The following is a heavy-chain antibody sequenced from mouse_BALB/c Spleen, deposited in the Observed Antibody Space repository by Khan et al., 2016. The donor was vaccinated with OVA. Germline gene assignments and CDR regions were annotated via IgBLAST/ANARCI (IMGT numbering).Heavy chain of an antibody. J-gene: IGHJ1*01. CDR3: ARDKGGYRYWYFDV. V-gene: IGHV3-5*02. D-gene: IGHD2-2*01. CDR2: IYYSGTI. CDR1: GISITTGNYR. Sequence: EVQLQESGPGLVKPSQTVSLTCTVTGISITTGNYRWSWIRQFPGNKLEWIGYIYYSGTITYNPSLTSRTTITRDTSKNPFFLEMNSLTAEDTATYYLARDKGGYRYWYFDVWGAGTTVTVSS.